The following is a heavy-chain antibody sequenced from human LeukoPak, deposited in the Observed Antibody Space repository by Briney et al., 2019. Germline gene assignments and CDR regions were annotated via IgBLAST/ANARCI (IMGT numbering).Heavy chain of an antibody. J-gene: IGHJ4*02. CDR3: ARRRLPAATGSPLDY. CDR2: INHSGST. D-gene: IGHD2-2*01. CDR1: GGSFSGYY. Sequence: SETLSLTCAVYGGSFSGYYRSWIRQPPGKGLEWIGEINHSGSTNYNPSLKSRVTISVDTSKNQFSLKLSSVTAADTAVYYCARRRLPAATGSPLDYWGQGNLVTVSS. V-gene: IGHV4-34*01.